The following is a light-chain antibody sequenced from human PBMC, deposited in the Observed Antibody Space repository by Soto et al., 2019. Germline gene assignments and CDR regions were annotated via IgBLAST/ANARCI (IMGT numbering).Light chain of an antibody. V-gene: IGLV2-14*01. CDR3: SAYTSSSTAV. Sequence: QAVLTQPASVSGSPGQSITISCTGTSSDVGGYKYVSWYQQHPGRAPKLMIYEVSNRPSGVSYRFSGSKSGNTASLTISGLQAEDESDYFCSAYTSSSTAVFGGGTKLIVL. J-gene: IGLJ2*01. CDR1: SSDVGGYKY. CDR2: EVS.